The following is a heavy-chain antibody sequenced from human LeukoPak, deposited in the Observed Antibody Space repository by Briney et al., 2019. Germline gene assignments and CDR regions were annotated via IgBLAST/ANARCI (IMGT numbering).Heavy chain of an antibody. J-gene: IGHJ4*02. CDR1: GFTVSNNY. CDR2: IYGGRNNT. V-gene: IGHV3-53*01. Sequence: GGSLRLSCEVSGFTVSNNYMSWVRQAPGEGLEWVSVIYGGRNNTHYADSVKGRFTISRDNSKNTIYLQMNSLRAEDTATYYRAREFRQTYTSGWSPDYWGQGTLVTVSS. CDR3: AREFRQTYTSGWSPDY. D-gene: IGHD6-19*01.